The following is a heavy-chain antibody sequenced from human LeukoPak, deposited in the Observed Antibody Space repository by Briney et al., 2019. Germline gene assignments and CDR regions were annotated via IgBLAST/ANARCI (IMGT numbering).Heavy chain of an antibody. J-gene: IGHJ5*02. CDR2: ISGSGGST. D-gene: IGHD2-15*01. V-gene: IGHV3-23*01. CDR1: GFTFSSYA. CDR3: AKSRGWQGYCSGGSCYGPSGWFDP. Sequence: GGSLRLSCAASGFTFSSYAMSWVRQAPGKGLEWVSAISGSGGSTYYADSAKGRFTISRDNSKNTLYLQMNSLRAEDTAVYYCAKSRGWQGYCSGGSCYGPSGWFDPWGQGTLVTVSS.